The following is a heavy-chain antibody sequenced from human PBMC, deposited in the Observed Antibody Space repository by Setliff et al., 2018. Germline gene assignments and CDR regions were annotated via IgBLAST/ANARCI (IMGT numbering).Heavy chain of an antibody. CDR2: ISPYSGNT. V-gene: IGHV1-8*02. J-gene: IGHJ4*02. CDR1: GFVFITYA. Sequence: GASVKVSCKTSGFVFITYAITWVRQAPGQGLEWLGSISPYSGNTGYAQKFQGRVIMTRNTSISTAYLELNTLRSDDTAVYYCARERYFDYWGQGTLVTV. CDR3: ARERYFDY.